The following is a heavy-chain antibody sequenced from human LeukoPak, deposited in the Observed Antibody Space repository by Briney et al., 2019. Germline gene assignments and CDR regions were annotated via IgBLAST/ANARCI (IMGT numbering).Heavy chain of an antibody. V-gene: IGHV6-1*01. CDR1: GDSVSTNSAA. CDR2: TYYRSEWYN. CDR3: AREEDFGSGSFYPYFDH. Sequence: SQTLSLTCAISGDSVSTNSAAWNWIRQSPARGLEWLGRTYYRSEWYNDYALSVKSRITIQPDTSKNQFSLQLNSVTPEDTAVYYCAREEDFGSGSFYPYFDHWGQGTLVTVSS. J-gene: IGHJ4*02. D-gene: IGHD3-10*01.